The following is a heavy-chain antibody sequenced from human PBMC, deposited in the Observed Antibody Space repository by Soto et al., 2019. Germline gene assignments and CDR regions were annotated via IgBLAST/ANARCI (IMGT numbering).Heavy chain of an antibody. D-gene: IGHD2-2*01. CDR2: IYSSGST. Sequence: SETLSLTCTVSGGSISNYYWNWIRQSPGKGLEWIGYIYSSGSTHYNPSLQNRVTISIDTSKNQFSLKLSSVTAADTAVYYCARVPDRWGQGTLVTVS. CDR3: ARVPDR. V-gene: IGHV4-59*12. CDR1: GGSISNYY. J-gene: IGHJ5*02.